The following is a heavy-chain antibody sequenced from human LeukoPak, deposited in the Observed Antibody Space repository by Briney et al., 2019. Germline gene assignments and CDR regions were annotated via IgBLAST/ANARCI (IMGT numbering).Heavy chain of an antibody. J-gene: IGHJ4*02. CDR1: GFSFSASY. CDR3: STEPRLLSY. Sequence: GGSLRLSCAASGFSFSASYMTWVRQAPGKGLEGVAYIRPDGSSTYYVDSVKGRFTISRDNAKNSVYLQMNSLRVEDTALYYCSTEPRLLSYWGQGTLVTVSP. D-gene: IGHD3-10*01. CDR2: IRPDGSST. V-gene: IGHV3-7*01.